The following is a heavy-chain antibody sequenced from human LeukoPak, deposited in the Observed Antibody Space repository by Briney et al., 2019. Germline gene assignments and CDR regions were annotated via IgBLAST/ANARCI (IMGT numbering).Heavy chain of an antibody. Sequence: GGSLRLSCVGSGFTFRTCPLAWVRQAPGKGLEWVSTISYSGDATYYADSVKGRFTISRDNSRNTLYLQMNSLRAEDTALYYCARLNCGGDCYSPYYYYGMDVWGQGTTVTVSS. CDR3: ARLNCGGDCYSPYYYYGMDV. J-gene: IGHJ6*02. CDR1: GFTFRTCP. CDR2: ISYSGDAT. V-gene: IGHV3-23*01. D-gene: IGHD2-21*02.